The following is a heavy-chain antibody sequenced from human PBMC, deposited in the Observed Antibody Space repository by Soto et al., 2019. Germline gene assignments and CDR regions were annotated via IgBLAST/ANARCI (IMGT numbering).Heavy chain of an antibody. D-gene: IGHD3-3*01. J-gene: IGHJ4*02. V-gene: IGHV1-2*02. CDR1: GYTFTGYY. CDR3: ARDFWSGYHTFDY. CDR2: INPNSGGT. Sequence: ASVKVSCKASGYTFTGYYMHWVRQAPGQGLEWMGWINPNSGGTNYAQKFQGRVTMTRDTSISTAYMELSRLRSDDTAVYYCARDFWSGYHTFDYWGQGTLVTVSS.